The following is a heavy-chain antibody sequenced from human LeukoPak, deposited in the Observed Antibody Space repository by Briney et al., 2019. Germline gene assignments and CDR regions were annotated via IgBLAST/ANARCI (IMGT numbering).Heavy chain of an antibody. CDR2: IRYDGSSK. J-gene: IGHJ4*02. CDR3: AKVGSAYDFWSGFDY. CDR1: GFTFSTYG. V-gene: IGHV3-30*02. D-gene: IGHD3-3*01. Sequence: GGSLRLSCAASGFTFSTYGMHWVRQTPGKGLEWVAFIRYDGSSKSYADSVKGRFTISRDNSKNVLYLQMNSLRTDDTAVYYCAKVGSAYDFWSGFDYWGRGTLVTVSS.